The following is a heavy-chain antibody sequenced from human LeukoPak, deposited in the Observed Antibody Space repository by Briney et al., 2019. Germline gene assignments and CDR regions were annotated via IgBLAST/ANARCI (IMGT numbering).Heavy chain of an antibody. CDR1: GFTFSSYG. CDR2: ISYDGSNK. V-gene: IGHV3-30*18. D-gene: IGHD7-27*01. CDR3: AKIPLGDY. Sequence: GGSLRISCAASGFTFSSYGMHGVRQAPGKGLEWVAVISYDGSNKYYADSVKGRFTISRDNSKNTLYLQMNSLRAEDTAVYYCAKIPLGDYWGQGTLVTVSP. J-gene: IGHJ4*02.